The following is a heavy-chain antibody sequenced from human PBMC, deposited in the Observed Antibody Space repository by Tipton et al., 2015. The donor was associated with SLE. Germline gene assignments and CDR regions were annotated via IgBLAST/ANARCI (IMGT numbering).Heavy chain of an antibody. Sequence: SCAASGYTFTGYYMHWVRQAPGQGLEWMGRINPNSGGTNYAQKFQGRVTMTRDTSISTAYMELSRLRSDDTAVYYCASFVGASYAFDIWGQGTMVTVSS. CDR1: GYTFTGYY. D-gene: IGHD1-26*01. J-gene: IGHJ3*02. CDR3: ASFVGASYAFDI. V-gene: IGHV1-2*06. CDR2: INPNSGGT.